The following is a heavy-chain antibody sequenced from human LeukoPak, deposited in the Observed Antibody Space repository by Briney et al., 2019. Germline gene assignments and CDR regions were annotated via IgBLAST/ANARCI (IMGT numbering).Heavy chain of an antibody. CDR2: ISYDGSSK. CDR3: AKDNIAVAGTDYYYYGMDV. Sequence: PGRSLRLSCAASGFTFSSYGVHWVRQAPGKGLEWVAVISYDGSSKYYADSVKGRFTISRDNSKNTLYLQMNSLRAEDTAVYYCAKDNIAVAGTDYYYYGMDVWGQGTTVTVSS. D-gene: IGHD6-19*01. CDR1: GFTFSSYG. J-gene: IGHJ6*02. V-gene: IGHV3-30*18.